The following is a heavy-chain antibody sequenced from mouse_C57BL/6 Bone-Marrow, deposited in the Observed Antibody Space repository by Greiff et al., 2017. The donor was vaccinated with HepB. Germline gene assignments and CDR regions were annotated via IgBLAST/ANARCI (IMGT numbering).Heavy chain of an antibody. D-gene: IGHD2-4*01. CDR2: ISSGSSTI. V-gene: IGHV5-17*01. Sequence: DVQLVESGGGLVKPGGSLKLSCAASGFTFSDYGMHWVRQAPEKGLEWVAYISSGSSTIYYADTVKGRFTISRDNAKNTLFLQMNSLRSEDTAMYYCASFIYYNYPWFAYWGQGTLVTVSA. J-gene: IGHJ3*01. CDR1: GFTFSDYG. CDR3: ASFIYYNYPWFAY.